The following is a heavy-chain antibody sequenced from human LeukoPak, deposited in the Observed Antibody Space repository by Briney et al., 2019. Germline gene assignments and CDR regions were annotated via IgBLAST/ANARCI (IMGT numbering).Heavy chain of an antibody. J-gene: IGHJ4*02. CDR2: INHSGST. CDR3: ARGRDIVAVPAAIGTGTTGCYFDY. V-gene: IGHV4-34*01. D-gene: IGHD2-2*01. Sequence: PSETLSLTCAVYGGSFSGYYWSWIRQPPGKGLEWIGEINHSGSTNYNPSLKSRVTISVDTSKNQFSLKLSSVTAADTAVYYCARGRDIVAVPAAIGTGTTGCYFDYWGQGTLVTVSS. CDR1: GGSFSGYY.